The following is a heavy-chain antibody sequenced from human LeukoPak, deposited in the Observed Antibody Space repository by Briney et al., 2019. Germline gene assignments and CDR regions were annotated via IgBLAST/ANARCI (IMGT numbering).Heavy chain of an antibody. Sequence: GGSLRLSCAASGFTFSDYYMSWIRQAPGKGLEWVSYISSSGSTIYYADSVKGRFTISRDNAKNSLYLQMNSLRAEDTAVYYCTRAASSGPLFTYHMDVWGKGTTVTVSS. V-gene: IGHV3-11*04. CDR3: TRAASSGPLFTYHMDV. J-gene: IGHJ6*03. D-gene: IGHD3-22*01. CDR2: ISSSGSTI. CDR1: GFTFSDYY.